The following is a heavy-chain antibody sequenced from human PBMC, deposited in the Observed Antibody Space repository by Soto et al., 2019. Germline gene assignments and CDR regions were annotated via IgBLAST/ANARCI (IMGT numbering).Heavy chain of an antibody. Sequence: EVQMVESGGCLVQPGGSLRLSCAASGFTFSSYWMYWVRQAPGKGLEWVANIKGDGSEKNYVDSVKCRFTNSRDNAKNSLYLQMTSLRVEDTAVYYCASSLLRGEGTLFTVSS. J-gene: IGHJ4*02. CDR1: GFTFSSYW. CDR3: ASSLL. V-gene: IGHV3-7*01. CDR2: IKGDGSEK.